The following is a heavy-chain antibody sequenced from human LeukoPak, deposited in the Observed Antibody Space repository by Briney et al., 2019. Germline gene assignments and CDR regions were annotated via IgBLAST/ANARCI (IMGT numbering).Heavy chain of an antibody. CDR3: ARYGGQSPDPYYYYMDV. CDR1: GYIFTTHW. V-gene: IGHV5-51*01. Sequence: GESLKISCKVSGYIFTTHWIAWVRQMPGKGLEWMGIIHPSDSDTAYSPSFQGQVTMSVDKSINTAYLQWSSQKASDTAMYYCARYGGQSPDPYYYYMDVWGKGTTVTVSS. J-gene: IGHJ6*03. D-gene: IGHD4-23*01. CDR2: IHPSDSDT.